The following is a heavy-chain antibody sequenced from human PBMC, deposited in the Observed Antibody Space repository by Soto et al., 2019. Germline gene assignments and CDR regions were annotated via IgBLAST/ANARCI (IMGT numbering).Heavy chain of an antibody. CDR2: ISGLSATT. Sequence: DVVLVNSGGGFVRPGESLRLSCGASGFRFTSFGMNWVRQGPGKGLEWLSYISGLSATTYYADSLRGRFTVSRDNDMNLVFLQLNNLRGDDTAVYYCTRGGAARPDYWGQGSRVVVSS. D-gene: IGHD2-15*01. CDR3: TRGGAARPDY. CDR1: GFRFTSFG. J-gene: IGHJ4*02. V-gene: IGHV3-48*04.